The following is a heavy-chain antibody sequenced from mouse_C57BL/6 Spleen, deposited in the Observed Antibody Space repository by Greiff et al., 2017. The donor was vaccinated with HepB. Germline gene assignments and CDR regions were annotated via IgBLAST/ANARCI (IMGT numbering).Heavy chain of an antibody. D-gene: IGHD1-1*01. V-gene: IGHV5-17*01. J-gene: IGHJ4*01. Sequence: EVQLVESGGGLVKPGGSLKLSCAASGFTFSDYGMHWVRQAPEKGLEWVAYISSGSSTIYYADTVKGRFTISRDNAKNTLFLQMTSLRSEDTAMYYCARPRGSSSYYAMDYWGQGTSVTVSS. CDR2: ISSGSSTI. CDR3: ARPRGSSSYYAMDY. CDR1: GFTFSDYG.